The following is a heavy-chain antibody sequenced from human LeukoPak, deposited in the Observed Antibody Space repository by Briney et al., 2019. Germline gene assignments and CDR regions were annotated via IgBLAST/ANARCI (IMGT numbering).Heavy chain of an antibody. CDR1: GFTFSTYA. V-gene: IGHV3-23*01. Sequence: GGSLRLSCAASGFTFSTYAMSWVRQAPGKGLEWVSAISGSGGSTYYADSVKGRFTISRDSSKNTLFLHMNTLRAEDTAIYYCAKDRTVGASYWYFDLWGRGTLVTVSS. J-gene: IGHJ2*01. CDR2: ISGSGGST. CDR3: AKDRTVGASYWYFDL. D-gene: IGHD1-26*01.